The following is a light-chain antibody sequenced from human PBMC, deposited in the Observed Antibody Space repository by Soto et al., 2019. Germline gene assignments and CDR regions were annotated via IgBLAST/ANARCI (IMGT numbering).Light chain of an antibody. CDR3: SAFAATNTFEVL. V-gene: IGLV2-8*01. Sequence: QSALTQPPSVSGSPGQSVTISCTGTSRDVGAYNYVSWYQKYPGKAPKLMIHEVNQRPSGVPARFSGSKSGNTASLTVYGIQTEDEAEYYCSAFAATNTFEVLFGGGTKLTVL. CDR1: SRDVGAYNY. CDR2: EVN. J-gene: IGLJ3*02.